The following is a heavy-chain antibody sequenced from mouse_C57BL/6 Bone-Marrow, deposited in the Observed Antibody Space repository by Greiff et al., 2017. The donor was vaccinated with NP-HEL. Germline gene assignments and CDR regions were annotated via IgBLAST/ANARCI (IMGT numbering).Heavy chain of an antibody. CDR2: IDPNSGGT. J-gene: IGHJ2*01. V-gene: IGHV1-72*01. Sequence: VQLQQPGAELVKPGASVKLSCKASGYTFTSYWMHWVKQRPGRGLEWIGRIDPNSGGTKYNEKFKSKATLTVDKPSSTAYMQLSSLTSEASAVYYCATRSPYYYGSSYSFDYWGQGTTLTVSS. D-gene: IGHD1-1*01. CDR1: GYTFTSYW. CDR3: ATRSPYYYGSSYSFDY.